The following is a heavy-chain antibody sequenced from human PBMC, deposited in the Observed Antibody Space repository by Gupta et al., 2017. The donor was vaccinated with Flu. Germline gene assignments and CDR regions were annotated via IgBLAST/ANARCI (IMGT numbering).Heavy chain of an antibody. V-gene: IGHV3-15*01. J-gene: IGHJ4*02. D-gene: IGHD6-19*01. CDR1: GFTVRSVW. CDR2: IKASAFGGTT. CDR3: ATRPLGGGWFH. Sequence: EVQLVESGGGFVKPGGSLRLSCAGSGFTVRSVWMSWVRQAPGKGLEWVARIKASAFGGTTDYSAPVKDRFTISRDDSKNTLFLQMSSLRPEDTAVYYCATRPLGGGWFHWGQGTLVTVSS.